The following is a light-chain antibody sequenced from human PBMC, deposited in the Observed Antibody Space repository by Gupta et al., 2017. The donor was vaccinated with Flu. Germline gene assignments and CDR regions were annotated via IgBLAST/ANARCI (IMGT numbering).Light chain of an antibody. Sequence: DIVMTQSQDSLAVSLGERAPINCKSSQNLLYSSNNKNYLAWYQQKPGQPPKLLIYWASTRESGVPDRFSGGGSGTDFTLTISSLQAEDVAVYYCQQYYTTPVTFGGGTRMEIK. V-gene: IGKV4-1*01. J-gene: IGKJ4*01. CDR1: QNLLYSSNNKNY. CDR2: WAS. CDR3: QQYYTTPVT.